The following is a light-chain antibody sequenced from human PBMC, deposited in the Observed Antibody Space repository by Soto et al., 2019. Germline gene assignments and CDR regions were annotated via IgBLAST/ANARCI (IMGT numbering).Light chain of an antibody. Sequence: EIVMTQSPGTLSLSPGERATLSCRASQSVSSRLAWYQQKPGQAPRLLISGASSRATGIPDRFSGSGSGTDFTLTISRLEPEDFATYYCQHYNSYSEAFGQGTKVELK. CDR3: QHYNSYSEA. V-gene: IGKV3-20*01. CDR2: GAS. CDR1: QSVSSR. J-gene: IGKJ1*01.